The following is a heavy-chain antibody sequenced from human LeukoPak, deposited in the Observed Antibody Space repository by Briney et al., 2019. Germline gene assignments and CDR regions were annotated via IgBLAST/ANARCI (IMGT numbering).Heavy chain of an antibody. V-gene: IGHV4-34*01. J-gene: IGHJ6*03. D-gene: IGHD1-1*01. CDR3: ARVSWFPGTSYYYMDV. Sequence: SKTLSLTCAVYGGSFSGYYWSWIRQPPGKGLEWIGEINHSGSTNYNPSLKSRVTISLDTSKNQFSLKLTSVTAADTAVYYCARVSWFPGTSYYYMDVWGKGTTVTVSS. CDR1: GGSFSGYY. CDR2: INHSGST.